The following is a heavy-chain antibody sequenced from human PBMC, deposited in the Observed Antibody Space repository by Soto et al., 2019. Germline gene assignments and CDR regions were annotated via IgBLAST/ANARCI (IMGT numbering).Heavy chain of an antibody. D-gene: IGHD2-8*01. J-gene: IGHJ4*02. CDR2: MKPNSGDT. CDR1: GYTFALYD. Sequence: QVQLVQSGAEVKKPGASVKVSCKASGYTFALYDINWVRQAAGQGLEWMGWMKPNSGDTDYAQKFQGRVTMTRNTSINTAYMELTGLRSGDTAVYFCARGRYCTNGVCFGAYSDYWGQGTLVAISS. CDR3: ARGRYCTNGVCFGAYSDY. V-gene: IGHV1-8*01.